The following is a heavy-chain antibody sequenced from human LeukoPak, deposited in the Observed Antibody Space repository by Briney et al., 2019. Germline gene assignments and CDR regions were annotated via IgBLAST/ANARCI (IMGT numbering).Heavy chain of an antibody. CDR2: ISGSGGST. V-gene: IGHV3-23*01. CDR1: GFTFSSYA. Sequence: GGSLRLSCAASGFTFSSYAMSWVRQAPGKGLEWVSAISGSGGSTYYADSVKGRFTISRDNSKNTLYLQMNSLRAEDTAVYYCARDRSRYSGYDWGSWFDPWGQGTLVTVSS. J-gene: IGHJ5*02. CDR3: ARDRSRYSGYDWGSWFDP. D-gene: IGHD5-12*01.